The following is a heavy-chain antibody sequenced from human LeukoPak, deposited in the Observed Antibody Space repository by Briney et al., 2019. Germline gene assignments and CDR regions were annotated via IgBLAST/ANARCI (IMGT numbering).Heavy chain of an antibody. V-gene: IGHV3-23*01. J-gene: IGHJ4*02. CDR3: AKDSGWFGEFHFDY. D-gene: IGHD3-10*01. CDR2: ISGSGGST. Sequence: PGGSLRLSCAASGFTFSSYAMSWVRQAPGKGLEWVSAISGSGGSTYYADSVKGRFTVSRDNSKNTLYLQMNSLRAEDTAVYYCAKDSGWFGEFHFDYWGQGTLVNVSS. CDR1: GFTFSSYA.